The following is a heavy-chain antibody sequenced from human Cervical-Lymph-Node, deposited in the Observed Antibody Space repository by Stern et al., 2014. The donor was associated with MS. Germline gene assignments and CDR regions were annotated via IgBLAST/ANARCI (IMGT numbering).Heavy chain of an antibody. CDR2: IYVGDSET. CDR3: ARDKVDCSGGSCHPPFFDY. D-gene: IGHD2-15*01. J-gene: IGHJ4*02. V-gene: IGHV5-51*01. CDR1: GYHFPSYW. Sequence: EVQLVQSGAEVKKPGESLKISCKGSGYHFPSYWIAWGRQMPGKGLEWIGIIYVGDSETRSSPSFQGQVTIAADKSISTAYLQWSSLKASDTAMYYCARDKVDCSGGSCHPPFFDYWGQGTPVTVSS.